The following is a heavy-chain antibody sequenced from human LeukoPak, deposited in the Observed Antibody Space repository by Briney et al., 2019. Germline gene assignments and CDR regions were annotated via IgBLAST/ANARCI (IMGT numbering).Heavy chain of an antibody. D-gene: IGHD3-22*01. CDR2: ISYDGSNK. CDR1: GFTFSSYG. Sequence: GRSLRLSCAASGFTFSSYGMHWVRQAPGKGLEWVAVISYDGSNKYYADSVEGRFTISRDNSKNTLYLQMNSLRAEDTAVYYCAKDLREGHYYDSSGCLDYWGQGTLVTVSS. V-gene: IGHV3-30*18. J-gene: IGHJ4*02. CDR3: AKDLREGHYYDSSGCLDY.